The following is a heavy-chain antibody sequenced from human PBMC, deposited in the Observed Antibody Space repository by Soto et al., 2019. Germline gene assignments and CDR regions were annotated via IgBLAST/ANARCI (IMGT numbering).Heavy chain of an antibody. J-gene: IGHJ4*02. CDR1: GDSITSSSHY. D-gene: IGHD6-6*01. V-gene: IGHV4-39*01. CDR3: ARSSIEPRVFMYPFDS. CDR2: IYYDGNT. Sequence: QLQLQESGPGLVKPSETLSLTCTVSGDSITSSSHYWGWIRQPPGKCLEGIANIYYDGNTYYNPSHKSRVAISLDTSKNQFSLRLNSVTAADTAVYYCARSSIEPRVFMYPFDSWGQGTLVTVSS.